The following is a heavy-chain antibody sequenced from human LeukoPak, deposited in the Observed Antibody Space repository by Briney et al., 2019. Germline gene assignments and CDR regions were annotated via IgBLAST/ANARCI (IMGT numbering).Heavy chain of an antibody. CDR2: IYYSGST. Sequence: PSETLSLTCTASGGSISSSSYYWGWIRQPPGKGLEWIGSIYYSGSTYYNPSLKSRVTISVDTSKNQFSLKLSSVTAADTAVYYCASAPRFGTFDYWGQGTLVTVSS. V-gene: IGHV4-39*07. J-gene: IGHJ4*02. CDR3: ASAPRFGTFDY. CDR1: GGSISSSSYY. D-gene: IGHD3-3*01.